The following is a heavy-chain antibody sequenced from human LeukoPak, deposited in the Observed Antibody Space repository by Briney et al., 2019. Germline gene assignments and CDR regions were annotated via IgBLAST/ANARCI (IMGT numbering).Heavy chain of an antibody. J-gene: IGHJ4*02. D-gene: IGHD3-10*01. Sequence: SETLSLTCTVSGGSISSSSYYWVWIRQPPGKGLEWIGSIYYSGSTYYNVSLKSRVTISVDTSRNQFSLNLSSVTAADTAVYYCARHSRSVDYGSGSYTWDYWGQGTLVTVSS. CDR2: IYYSGST. V-gene: IGHV4-39*01. CDR3: ARHSRSVDYGSGSYTWDY. CDR1: GGSISSSSYY.